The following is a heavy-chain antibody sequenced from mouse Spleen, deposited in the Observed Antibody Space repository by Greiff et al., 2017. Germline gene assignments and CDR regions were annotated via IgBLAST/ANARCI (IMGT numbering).Heavy chain of an antibody. CDR3: ARDRGSY. Sequence: EVKVVESGGGLVKPGGSLKLSCAASGFTFSSYAMSWVRQSPEKRLEWVAEISSGGSYTYYPDTVTGRFTISRDNAKNTLYLEMSSLRSEDTAMYYCARDRGSYWGQGTTLTVSS. CDR2: ISSGGSYT. J-gene: IGHJ2*01. CDR1: GFTFSSYA. V-gene: IGHV5-9-4*01. D-gene: IGHD3-2*02.